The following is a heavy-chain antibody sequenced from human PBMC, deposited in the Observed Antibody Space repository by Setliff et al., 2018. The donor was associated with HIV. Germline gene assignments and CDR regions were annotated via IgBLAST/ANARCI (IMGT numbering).Heavy chain of an antibody. Sequence: GASVKVSCKASGYSFTTYAISWVRQAPGQGLEWMGWISAYNGNRNYAQKVQDRVTMTTDTSTSTVYMELRSLISDDTAVYYCARGVLITFGYQNWFDPWGQGTLVTVSS. V-gene: IGHV1-18*01. CDR3: ARGVLITFGYQNWFDP. J-gene: IGHJ5*02. CDR1: GYSFTTYA. CDR2: ISAYNGNR. D-gene: IGHD3-16*01.